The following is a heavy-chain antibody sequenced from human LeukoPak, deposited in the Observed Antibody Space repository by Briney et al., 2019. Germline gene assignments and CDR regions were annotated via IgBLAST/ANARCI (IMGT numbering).Heavy chain of an antibody. V-gene: IGHV4-59*12. J-gene: IGHJ4*02. D-gene: IGHD4-11*01. CDR3: AREWQYQFDY. CDR2: IYYSGGT. Sequence: PSETLSLTCTVSGGSMTSYYWSWIRQPPGKGLEWIGNIYYSGGTKYNPSLKSRVTISVDTSKNQVSLKLSSVTVADTAVYYCAREWQYQFDYWGQGSLVTISS. CDR1: GGSMTSYY.